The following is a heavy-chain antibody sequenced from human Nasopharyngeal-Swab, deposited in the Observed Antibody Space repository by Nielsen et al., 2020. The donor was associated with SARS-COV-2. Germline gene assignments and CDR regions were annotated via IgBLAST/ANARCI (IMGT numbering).Heavy chain of an antibody. V-gene: IGHV1-69*04. CDR2: IIPIIGIA. CDR1: AGIISSYD. D-gene: IGHD5-18*01. J-gene: IGHJ2*01. Sequence: SSKVSCKASAGIISSYDISCVRHDPRQGLEWMGRIIPIIGIANYAQKFQGRVTITADKSTSTAYMELSSLRSEDAAVFYCSRGDRYGASWYFDLWGRGTLVTVSS. CDR3: SRGDRYGASWYFDL.